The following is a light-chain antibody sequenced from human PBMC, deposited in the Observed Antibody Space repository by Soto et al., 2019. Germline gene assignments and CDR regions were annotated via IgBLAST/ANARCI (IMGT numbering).Light chain of an antibody. CDR1: QSISTW. CDR3: QQYKTYTT. CDR2: DAS. J-gene: IGKJ2*01. V-gene: IGKV1-5*01. Sequence: DILMTQSPSTLSASVGDRVTLTCRASQSISTWLVWYQQKPGKAPKVLIYDASSLQSGVPSRFSGHGSGTDFTLTISSLSPDDSAIYYCQQYKTYTTFGQGTKLEIK.